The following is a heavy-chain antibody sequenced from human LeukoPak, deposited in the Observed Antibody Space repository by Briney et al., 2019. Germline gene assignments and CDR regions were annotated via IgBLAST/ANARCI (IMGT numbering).Heavy chain of an antibody. Sequence: GGSLRLSCAASGFTFRSFGMHWVRQAPGKGLEWVAGISDDGSNKFYADSVKGRFTISRDNSKNTLYLQLNSLRAEDTAVYYCAKEGAMGLDYWGQGTLVTVSS. J-gene: IGHJ4*02. CDR3: AKEGAMGLDY. CDR2: ISDDGSNK. V-gene: IGHV3-30*18. CDR1: GFTFRSFG. D-gene: IGHD1-26*01.